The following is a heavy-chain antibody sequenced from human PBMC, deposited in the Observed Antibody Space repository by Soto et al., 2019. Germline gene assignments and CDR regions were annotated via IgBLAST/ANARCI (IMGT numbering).Heavy chain of an antibody. CDR1: GFTFSSYG. J-gene: IGHJ3*02. Sequence: PGGSLRLSCAASGFTFSSYGMHWVRQAPGKGLEWVAVISYDGSNKYYADSVKGRFTISRDNSKNTLYLQMNSLRAEDTAVYYCAKVSTARDAFDIWGQGTRVTVSS. CDR3: AKVSTARDAFDI. V-gene: IGHV3-30*18. CDR2: ISYDGSNK. D-gene: IGHD4-17*01.